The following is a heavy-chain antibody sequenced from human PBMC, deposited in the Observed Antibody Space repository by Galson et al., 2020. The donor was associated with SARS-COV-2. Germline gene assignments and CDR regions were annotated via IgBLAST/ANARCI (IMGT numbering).Heavy chain of an antibody. D-gene: IGHD3-10*01. CDR3: AKDGCGSGSYSDYFDY. CDR1: GFTFSSYA. J-gene: IGHJ4*02. Sequence: VSSLRLSCAASGFTFSSYAMSWVRQAPGKGLEWVSASSGSGGSTYYADSVKGRFTISIDNSKNTLYLQMNSLRAEDTAVDYCAKDGCGSGSYSDYFDYWGQGTLVTVSS. CDR2: SSGSGGST. V-gene: IGHV3-23*01.